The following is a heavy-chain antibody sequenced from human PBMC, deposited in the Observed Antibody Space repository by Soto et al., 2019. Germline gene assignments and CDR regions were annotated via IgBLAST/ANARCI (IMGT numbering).Heavy chain of an antibody. J-gene: IGHJ6*02. CDR3: ARGPYYDILTGYYYYYGMDV. V-gene: IGHV4-31*03. CDR1: GGSISSGGYY. D-gene: IGHD3-9*01. Sequence: QVQLQESGPGLVKPSQTLSLTCTVSGGSISSGGYYWSWIRQHPGKGLEWIGYIYYSGSTYYNPSLKRRVTIAVDTSKNQFSRKLSSVTAADTAVYYCARGPYYDILTGYYYYYGMDVWGQGTTVTVSS. CDR2: IYYSGST.